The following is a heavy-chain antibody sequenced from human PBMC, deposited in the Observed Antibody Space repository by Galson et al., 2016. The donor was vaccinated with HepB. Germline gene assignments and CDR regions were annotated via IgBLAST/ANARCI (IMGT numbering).Heavy chain of an antibody. D-gene: IGHD1-14*01. CDR3: ARRAGPGWGAFDM. J-gene: IGHJ3*02. CDR1: GFTFSTYV. Sequence: LRLSCAASGFTFSTYVMNWVRQAPGKGLGWVSTINGGGDTTYYADSVKGRFTISRDNSRNTLSLQMNSLRGEDTAVYYCARRAGPGWGAFDMWGQGTMVTVSP. V-gene: IGHV3-23*01. CDR2: INGGGDTT.